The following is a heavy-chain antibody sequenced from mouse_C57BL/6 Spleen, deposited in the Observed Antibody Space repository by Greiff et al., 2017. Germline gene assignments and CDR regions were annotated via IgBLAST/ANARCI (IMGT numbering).Heavy chain of an antibody. V-gene: IGHV1-64*01. CDR2: IHPNSGST. D-gene: IGHD1-1*01. CDR3: ARGITAVYWYFDV. Sequence: VQLQQPGAELVKPGASVKLSCKASGYTFTSYWMHWVKQRPGQGLEWIGMIHPNSGSTNYNEKFKSKATLTVDKSSSTAYMQLSSLTSEDSAVYYCARGITAVYWYFDVWGTGTTLTVSS. J-gene: IGHJ1*03. CDR1: GYTFTSYW.